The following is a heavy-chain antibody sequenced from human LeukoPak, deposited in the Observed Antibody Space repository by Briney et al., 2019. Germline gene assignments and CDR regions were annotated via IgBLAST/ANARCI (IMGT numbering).Heavy chain of an antibody. CDR1: GGSISSYY. J-gene: IGHJ4*02. D-gene: IGHD2-15*01. CDR3: ASVLGSSLPI. CDR2: IYYSGST. Sequence: SETLSLTCTVSGGSISSYYWSWIRQPPGKGLEWIGYIYYSGSTNHNPSLKSRVTISVDTSKNQLSLKLSSVTAADTAVYYCASVLGSSLPIWGQGTLVTVSS. V-gene: IGHV4-59*01.